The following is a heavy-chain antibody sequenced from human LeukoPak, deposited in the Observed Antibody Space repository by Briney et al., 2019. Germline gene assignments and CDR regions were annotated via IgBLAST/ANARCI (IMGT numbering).Heavy chain of an antibody. Sequence: RVSCKASGYTFTGYYMHWVRQAPGKGLEWVAFIRYDGSNKYYADSVKGRFTISRDNSKNTLYLQMNSLRAEDTAVYYCAKLSGEPLYYYDSSGYYSTKSIDYWGQGTLVTVSS. D-gene: IGHD3-22*01. J-gene: IGHJ4*02. CDR1: GYTFTGYY. CDR2: IRYDGSNK. V-gene: IGHV3-30*02. CDR3: AKLSGEPLYYYDSSGYYSTKSIDY.